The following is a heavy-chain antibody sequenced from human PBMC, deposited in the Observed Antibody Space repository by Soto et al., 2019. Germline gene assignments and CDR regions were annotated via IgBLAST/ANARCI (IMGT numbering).Heavy chain of an antibody. CDR2: ISSSSSYI. CDR1: GFTFSSYT. J-gene: IGHJ3*02. Sequence: EVQLVESGGGLVKPGGSLRLSCAAFGFTFSSYTMNWVRQAPGKGLEWVSSISSSSSYIYYADSVKGRFTISRDNATTSLDLQMNSLRAEDTAGYYCPRDRGGDLKAFDIWGQGTMVTVSS. CDR3: PRDRGGDLKAFDI. D-gene: IGHD3-16*01. V-gene: IGHV3-21*01.